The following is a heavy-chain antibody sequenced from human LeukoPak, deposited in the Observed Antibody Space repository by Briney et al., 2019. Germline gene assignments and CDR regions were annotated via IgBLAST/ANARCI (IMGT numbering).Heavy chain of an antibody. CDR3: ARRNRDGYNSYYYYGMDV. J-gene: IGHJ6*02. V-gene: IGHV3-23*01. D-gene: IGHD5-24*01. Sequence: PGGSLRLSCAASGFTFSRYAMNWVRQAPGKGLEWVSAITSGGDSTFYAHSVKGRFTISRDNSKNTLYLQMNSLRAEDTAVYYCARRNRDGYNSYYYYGMDVWGQGTTVTVSS. CDR1: GFTFSRYA. CDR2: ITSGGDST.